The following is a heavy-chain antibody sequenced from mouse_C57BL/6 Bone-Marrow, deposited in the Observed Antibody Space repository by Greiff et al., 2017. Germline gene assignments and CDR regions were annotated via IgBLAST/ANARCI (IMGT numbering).Heavy chain of an antibody. D-gene: IGHD1-1*01. CDR3: SRQVTTVLATKYFDV. J-gene: IGHJ1*03. V-gene: IGHV5-9*01. CDR2: ISGGGGNT. CDR1: GFTFSSYP. Sequence: EVKVEESGGGLVKPGGSLKLSCAASGFTFSSYPMSWVRQTPEKRLQWVAAISGGGGNTYYPDSVKGRFTISRDNDKNILYLQMSSLRSEDTALYYCSRQVTTVLATKYFDVWGTGTTVTVSS.